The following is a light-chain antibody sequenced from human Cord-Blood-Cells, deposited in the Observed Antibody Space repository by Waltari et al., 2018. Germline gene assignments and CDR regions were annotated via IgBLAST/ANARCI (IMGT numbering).Light chain of an antibody. CDR2: DVS. Sequence: QSALTQPASVSGSPGQSITISCTVTSSDVGRYNYVSWYQQHPRKAPKLMIYDVSKRPSGVSNRFSRSKSGNTPSLTISWLPAEDEADYYCSSYTSSSTLVFGGGTKLTVL. CDR3: SSYTSSSTLV. J-gene: IGLJ2*01. CDR1: SSDVGRYNY. V-gene: IGLV2-14*01.